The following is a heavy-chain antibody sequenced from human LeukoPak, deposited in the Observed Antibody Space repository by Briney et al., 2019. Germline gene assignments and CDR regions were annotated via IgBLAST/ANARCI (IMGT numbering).Heavy chain of an antibody. CDR2: INPNSGGT. CDR3: ARGTSRVLLVHAFDI. V-gene: IGHV1-2*02. Sequence: ASVKVSCKASEYTFTGYYMHWVRQAPGQGLEWMGWINPNSGGTNYAQKFQGRVTMTRDTSISTAYMELSRLRSDDTAVYYCARGTSRVLLVHAFDIWGQGTMVTVSS. J-gene: IGHJ3*02. CDR1: EYTFTGYY. D-gene: IGHD2-21*01.